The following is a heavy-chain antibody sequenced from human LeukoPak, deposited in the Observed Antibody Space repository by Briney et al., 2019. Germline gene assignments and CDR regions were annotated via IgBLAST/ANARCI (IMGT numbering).Heavy chain of an antibody. CDR1: GDRVSSTSAA. CDR2: TYYRSKWRN. D-gene: IGHD3-22*01. J-gene: IGHJ4*02. CDR3: ASFADDKPIDY. V-gene: IGHV6-1*01. Sequence: SPTLTLSCSISGDRVSSTSAAWNWNRQSPSRGLEWLGRTYYRSKWRNDYAIYVKSRITINPDTSKDQFSLQLKSVTPEDTAIYYCASFADDKPIDYWGQGTLVTVPS.